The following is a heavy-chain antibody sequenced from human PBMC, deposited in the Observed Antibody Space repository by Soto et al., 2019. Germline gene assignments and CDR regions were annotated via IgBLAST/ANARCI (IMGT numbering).Heavy chain of an antibody. CDR2: IYYSGST. CDR1: CGSLSSGGYY. Sequence: SETLSLTCTVSCGSLSSGGYYWSWIRQPPGKGLEWIGYIYYSGSTYYNPSLKSRVTIAVDTSKNQFSLKLSSVTAADTAVYYCATESAAGPNNNWFDPWGQGTLVTVSS. CDR3: ATESAAGPNNNWFDP. J-gene: IGHJ5*02. D-gene: IGHD6-13*01. V-gene: IGHV4-30-4*01.